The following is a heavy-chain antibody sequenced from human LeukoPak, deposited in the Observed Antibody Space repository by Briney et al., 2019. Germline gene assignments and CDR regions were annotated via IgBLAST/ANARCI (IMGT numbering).Heavy chain of an antibody. J-gene: IGHJ4*02. CDR2: ISSSSSYI. Sequence: GGSLRLSCAASGFTFSSYSMNWVRQAPGKGLEWVSSISSSSSYIYYADSVKGRFTISRDNAKNSLYLQMNSLRAEDTAVYYCARAQVPYYSSTSCYVFDYWGQGTLVTVSS. V-gene: IGHV3-21*01. CDR1: GFTFSSYS. D-gene: IGHD2-2*01. CDR3: ARAQVPYYSSTSCYVFDY.